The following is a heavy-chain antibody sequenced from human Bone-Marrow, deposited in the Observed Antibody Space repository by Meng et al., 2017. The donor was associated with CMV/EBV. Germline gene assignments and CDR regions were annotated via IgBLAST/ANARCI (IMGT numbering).Heavy chain of an antibody. CDR2: TRNKANSYTT. V-gene: IGHV3-72*01. CDR1: GFTFSDHY. J-gene: IGHJ6*02. CDR3: ARLGNNYYGMDV. D-gene: IGHD4-23*01. Sequence: GESLKISCAASGFTFSDHYMDWVRQAPGKGLGWVGRTRNKANSYTTEYAASVKGRFTISRDDSKNSLYLQMNSLKTEDTAVYYCARLGNNYYGMDVWGQGTTVTVSS.